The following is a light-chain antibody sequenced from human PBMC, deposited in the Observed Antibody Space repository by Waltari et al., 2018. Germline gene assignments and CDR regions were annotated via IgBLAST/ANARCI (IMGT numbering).Light chain of an antibody. V-gene: IGKV4-1*01. CDR1: QSVLHSSNNKNY. Sequence: TVVTQSPDSLPVSLGERATIHCKSSQSVLHSSNNKNYLAWYQKKPGQPPKLLIFWASTRESGVPDRFSGSGSGTDFTLTISNLQTADVAVYYCQQYYSFPPTFGQGTKVEIK. CDR3: QQYYSFPPT. J-gene: IGKJ1*01. CDR2: WAS.